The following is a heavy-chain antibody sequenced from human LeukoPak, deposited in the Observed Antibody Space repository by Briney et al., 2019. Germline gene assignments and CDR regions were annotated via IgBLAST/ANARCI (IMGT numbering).Heavy chain of an antibody. CDR2: ISGSGGST. CDR3: ATHDGDWTLNY. J-gene: IGHJ4*02. V-gene: IGHV3-23*01. Sequence: GGSLRLSCAASGFTFSSYAMSWVRQAPGKGLEWVSAISGSGGSTYYADSVKGRFTISRDNSKNTLYLQMNSLRAEDTAVYYCATHDGDWTLNYWGQGTLVTVSS. D-gene: IGHD2-21*02. CDR1: GFTFSSYA.